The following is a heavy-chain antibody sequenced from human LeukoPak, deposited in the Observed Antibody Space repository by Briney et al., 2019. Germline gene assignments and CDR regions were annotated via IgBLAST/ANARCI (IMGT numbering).Heavy chain of an antibody. V-gene: IGHV3-23*01. D-gene: IGHD4-17*01. J-gene: IGHJ4*02. Sequence: GGSLRLSCAASGLSFSFYAMSWVRQAPGKGLEWVSSISGGGAGTYYADSVKGRFTISRDNSKNTLYLQMNSLRAEDTAVYYCAILGDYDFDYWGQGTLVTVSS. CDR3: AILGDYDFDY. CDR1: GLSFSFYA. CDR2: ISGGGAGT.